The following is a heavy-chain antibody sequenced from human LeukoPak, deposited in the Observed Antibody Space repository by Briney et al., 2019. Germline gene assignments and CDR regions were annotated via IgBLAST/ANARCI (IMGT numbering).Heavy chain of an antibody. V-gene: IGHV1-18*01. J-gene: IGHJ4*02. CDR2: LSAYNGNT. D-gene: IGHD2-15*01. CDR3: ARDRAGDIVVVVAATAMDY. CDR1: GYTFTSYG. Sequence: ASVKASCKASGYTFTSYGISWVRQAPGQGREWMGWLSAYNGNTNYAQKLQGRVTMTTDTSTSTDYMELRSLRSDDTAVYYCARDRAGDIVVVVAATAMDYWGQGTLVTVSS.